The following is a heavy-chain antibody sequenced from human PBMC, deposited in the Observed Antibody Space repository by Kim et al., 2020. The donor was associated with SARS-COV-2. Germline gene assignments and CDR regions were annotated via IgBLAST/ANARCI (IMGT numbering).Heavy chain of an antibody. V-gene: IGHV3-48*03. J-gene: IGHJ6*02. Sequence: GGSLRLSCAASGFTFSSYEMNWVRQAPGKGLEWVSYISSSGSTIYYADSVKGRFTISRDNAKNSLYLQMNSLRAEDTAVYYCARDPYSSSYNYYGMDVWGQGTTVTSP. D-gene: IGHD6-13*01. CDR1: GFTFSSYE. CDR3: ARDPYSSSYNYYGMDV. CDR2: ISSSGSTI.